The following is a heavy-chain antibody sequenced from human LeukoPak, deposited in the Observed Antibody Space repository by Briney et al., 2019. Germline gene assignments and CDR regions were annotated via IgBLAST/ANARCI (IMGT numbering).Heavy chain of an antibody. V-gene: IGHV6-1*01. Sequence: SQTLSLTCAISGDSVSSNGAAWNWIRQSPSRGLEWLGRTYYRSKWYNDYAVSVKSRITINPDTSKNQFSLQLNSVTPEDTAVYYCVTQIWFGEYNWFDPWGQETLVTVSS. CDR1: GDSVSSNGAA. D-gene: IGHD3-10*01. CDR2: TYYRSKWYN. CDR3: VTQIWFGEYNWFDP. J-gene: IGHJ5*02.